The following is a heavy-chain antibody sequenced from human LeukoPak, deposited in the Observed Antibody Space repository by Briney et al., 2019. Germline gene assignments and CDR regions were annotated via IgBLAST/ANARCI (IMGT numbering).Heavy chain of an antibody. CDR3: AKAYYYDSSGYIAATAPFDI. Sequence: GGSLRLSCAASGFTFDDYTMHWVRQAPGKGLEWVSLICWDGGSTYYADSVKGRFTISRDNSKNSLYLQMNSLRTEDTALYYCAKAYYYDSSGYIAATAPFDIWGQGTMVTVSS. CDR1: GFTFDDYT. D-gene: IGHD3-22*01. CDR2: ICWDGGST. J-gene: IGHJ3*02. V-gene: IGHV3-43*01.